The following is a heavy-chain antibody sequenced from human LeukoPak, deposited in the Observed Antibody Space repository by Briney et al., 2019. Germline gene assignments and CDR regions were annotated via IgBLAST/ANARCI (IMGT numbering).Heavy chain of an antibody. CDR2: VYYTGST. J-gene: IGHJ4*02. D-gene: IGHD3-10*02. CDR3: ARTLGSGTSDY. Sequence: SETLSLTCTVSGGSISSYYWSWIRQPPGKGLEWIGYVYYTGSTDYNPSLWSRVTISVDASKSQLSLTLSSVTAADTAVYYCARTLGSGTSDYWGQGTLVTVSS. V-gene: IGHV4-59*01. CDR1: GGSISSYY.